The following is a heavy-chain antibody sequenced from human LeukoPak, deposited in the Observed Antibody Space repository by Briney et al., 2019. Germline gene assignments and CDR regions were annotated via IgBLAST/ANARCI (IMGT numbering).Heavy chain of an antibody. CDR2: ISWNSGSI. V-gene: IGHV3-9*01. CDR3: AKMRGGSSGWLFDY. D-gene: IGHD6-19*01. Sequence: GGSLRLSCAASGFTFDDYAMHWVRQAPGKGLEWVSGISWNSGSIGYADSVKGRFTISRDNAKNSLYLQMNSLRAEDTALYYCAKMRGGSSGWLFDYWGQGTLVTVSS. J-gene: IGHJ4*02. CDR1: GFTFDDYA.